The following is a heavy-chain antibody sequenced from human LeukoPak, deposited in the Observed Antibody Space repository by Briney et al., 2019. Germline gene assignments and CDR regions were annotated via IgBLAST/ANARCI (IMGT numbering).Heavy chain of an antibody. Sequence: PSETLSLTCAVYGGSFSGYYWSWIRQPPVKGLEWIGEINHSGSTNYNPSLKSRVTISVDTSKNQFSLKLSSVTAADTAVYYCARVDYVAKAFDIWGQGTMVTVSS. CDR3: ARVDYVAKAFDI. V-gene: IGHV4-34*01. J-gene: IGHJ3*02. CDR1: GGSFSGYY. CDR2: INHSGST. D-gene: IGHD4-17*01.